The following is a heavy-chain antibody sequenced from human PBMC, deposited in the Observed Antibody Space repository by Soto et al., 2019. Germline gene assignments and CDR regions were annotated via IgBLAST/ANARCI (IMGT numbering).Heavy chain of an antibody. CDR3: ARDGTPLYYYGMDV. Sequence: PGGSLRLSCAASGFTFSSYSMNWVRQAPGKGLEWVSSISSSSYIYYADSVKGRFTISRDNAKNSLYLQMNSLRAEDTAVYYCARDGTPLYYYGMDVWGQGTTVTVSS. V-gene: IGHV3-21*01. J-gene: IGHJ6*02. CDR1: GFTFSSYS. D-gene: IGHD1-1*01. CDR2: ISSSSYI.